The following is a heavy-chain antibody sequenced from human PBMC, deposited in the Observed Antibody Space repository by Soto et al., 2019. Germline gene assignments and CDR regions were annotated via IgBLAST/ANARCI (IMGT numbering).Heavy chain of an antibody. CDR1: GFTFSSYG. V-gene: IGHV3-30*18. Sequence: GGSLRLSCAASGFTFSSYGMHWVRQAPGKGLEWVAVISYDGSNKYYADSVKGRFTISRDSSKNTLYLQMNSLRAEDTAVYYCAKEGRRLELPDYWGQGTLVTVSS. J-gene: IGHJ4*02. CDR3: AKEGRRLELPDY. CDR2: ISYDGSNK. D-gene: IGHD1-7*01.